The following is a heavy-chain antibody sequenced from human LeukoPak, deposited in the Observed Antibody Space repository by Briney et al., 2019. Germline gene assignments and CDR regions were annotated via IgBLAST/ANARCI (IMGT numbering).Heavy chain of an antibody. CDR1: GGSISSSSYY. V-gene: IGHV4-39*01. J-gene: IGHJ4*02. CDR2: IYYSGST. CDR3: ARREVAFLDY. Sequence: SETLSLTCTVSGGSISSSSYYWGWIRQPPGKGLEWIGTIYYSGSTYYNPSLKSRVIISVDTSKNQFSLKLSSVTAADTAVYYCARREVAFLDYWGQGTLVTVSS. D-gene: IGHD1-26*01.